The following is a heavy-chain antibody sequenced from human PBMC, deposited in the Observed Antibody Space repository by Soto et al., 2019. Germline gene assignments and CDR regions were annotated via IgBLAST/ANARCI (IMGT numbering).Heavy chain of an antibody. CDR1: GFTFSRYW. CDR2: ISGSSSNM. D-gene: IGHD3-3*01. V-gene: IGHV3-21*01. CDR3: AKDPNYDFWSGYSGSGWFDP. Sequence: GGSLRLSCAASGFTFSRYWMYWVRQAPGKGLVWVSSISGSSSNMYYADSVKGRFTISRDNAKNSLYLQMNSLRAEDTAVYYCAKDPNYDFWSGYSGSGWFDPWGQGTLVTVSS. J-gene: IGHJ5*02.